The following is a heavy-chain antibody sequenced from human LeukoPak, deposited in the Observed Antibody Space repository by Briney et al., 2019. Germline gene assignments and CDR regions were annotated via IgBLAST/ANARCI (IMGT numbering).Heavy chain of an antibody. V-gene: IGHV4-59*11. Sequence: PSETLSLTCTVSGGSMTSHYWSWIRQPPGKGLEWIGYIYYSGSTNYNPSLKSRVTISVDTSKNQFPLKLSSVTAADTAVYYCARERPAYDSTIVDYWGQGTLVTVSS. J-gene: IGHJ4*02. CDR3: ARERPAYDSTIVDY. CDR2: IYYSGST. CDR1: GGSMTSHY. D-gene: IGHD3-22*01.